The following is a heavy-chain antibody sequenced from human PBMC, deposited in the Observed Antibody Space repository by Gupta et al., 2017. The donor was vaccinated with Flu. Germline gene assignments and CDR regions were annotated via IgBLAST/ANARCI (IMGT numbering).Heavy chain of an antibody. CDR1: GFTFSSYA. D-gene: IGHD5-18*01. V-gene: IGHV3-23*01. Sequence: EVQLLESGGGLVQPGGSLRLSCAASGFTFSSYAMSWVRQAPGKGLEWVSAISGSGGSTYYADSVKGRFTISRDNSKNTLYLQMNSLRAEDTAVYYCAKVIGDMDTAMASVYFDYWGQGTLVTVSS. J-gene: IGHJ4*02. CDR2: ISGSGGST. CDR3: AKVIGDMDTAMASVYFDY.